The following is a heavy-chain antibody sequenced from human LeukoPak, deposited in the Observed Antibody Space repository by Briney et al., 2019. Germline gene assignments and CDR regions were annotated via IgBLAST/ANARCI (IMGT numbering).Heavy chain of an antibody. Sequence: GASVKVSCKGSGYSFTSHAINWVRQAPGQGLEWMGIIYPGDSDTRYSPSFQGQVTISADKSISTAYLQWSSLKASDTAMYYCARRGGARPGVVPAAMGELDYWGQGTLVTVSS. J-gene: IGHJ4*02. D-gene: IGHD2-2*01. V-gene: IGHV5-51*01. CDR3: ARRGGARPGVVPAAMGELDY. CDR1: GYSFTSHA. CDR2: IYPGDSDT.